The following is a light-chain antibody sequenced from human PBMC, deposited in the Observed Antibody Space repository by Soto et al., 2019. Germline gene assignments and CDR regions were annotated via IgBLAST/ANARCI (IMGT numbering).Light chain of an antibody. CDR2: GAS. CDR1: QSVSSN. V-gene: IGKV3-15*01. Sequence: EIVMTQSPATLSVSPGERATLSCRASQSVSSNLAWYQQKPGQAPRLLLYGASTRATGIPARFSGSGSGTQFALTISSLQSEDFAVYYCQQYNNWAPTFGPGTKVDIK. CDR3: QQYNNWAPT. J-gene: IGKJ3*01.